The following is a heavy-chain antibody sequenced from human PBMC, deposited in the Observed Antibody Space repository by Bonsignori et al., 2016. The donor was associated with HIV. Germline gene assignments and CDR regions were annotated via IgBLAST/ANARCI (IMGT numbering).Heavy chain of an antibody. CDR3: AKGTPFGY. D-gene: IGHD3-10*01. V-gene: IGHV3-23*01. Sequence: WIRQPPGKGLEWVSAISGSGISTYYADSVKGRFTISRDNSKNTLYLQMNSLRAEDTAVYYCAKGTPFGYWGQGTLVTVSS. J-gene: IGHJ4*02. CDR2: ISGSGIST.